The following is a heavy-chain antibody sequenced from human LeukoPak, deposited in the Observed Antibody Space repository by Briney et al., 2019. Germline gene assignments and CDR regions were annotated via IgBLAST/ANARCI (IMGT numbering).Heavy chain of an antibody. CDR3: ARETPVVGDAFDI. V-gene: IGHV1-2*02. Sequence: ASVKVSCKASGYTFTGYYMHWVRQAPGQGLEWMGWINPNSGGTNYAQKFQGRVTMTRGTSISTAYMELSRLRSDDTAVYYCARETPVVGDAFDIWGQGTMVTVSS. CDR1: GYTFTGYY. D-gene: IGHD2-2*01. J-gene: IGHJ3*02. CDR2: INPNSGGT.